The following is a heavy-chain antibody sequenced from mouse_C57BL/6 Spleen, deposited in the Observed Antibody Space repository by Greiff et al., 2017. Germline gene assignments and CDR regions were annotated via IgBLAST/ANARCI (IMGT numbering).Heavy chain of an antibody. CDR3: ASSDPHWYFDV. V-gene: IGHV1-69*01. CDR1: GYTFTSYW. CDR2: IDPSDSYT. J-gene: IGHJ1*03. Sequence: QVQLQQPGAELVMPGASVKLSCKASGYTFTSYWMHWVKQRPGQGLEWIGEIDPSDSYTNYNQKFKGKSTLTVDKSSSTAYMQLSSLTSEDSAVYYCASSDPHWYFDVWGTGTTVTVSS.